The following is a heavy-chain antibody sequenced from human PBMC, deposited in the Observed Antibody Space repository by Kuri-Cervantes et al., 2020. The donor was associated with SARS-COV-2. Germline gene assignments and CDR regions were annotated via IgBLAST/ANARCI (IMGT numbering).Heavy chain of an antibody. CDR3: AKGGLDSGWGY. J-gene: IGHJ4*02. Sequence: GGSLRLSCAASGFTFSSYGMHWVRQAPGKGLEWVAVIWYDGSNKYYADSVKGRFTISRDNSKNTLYLQMNSLRDEDTAVYYCAKGGLDSGWGYWGQGTLGTVSS. D-gene: IGHD6-19*01. CDR2: IWYDGSNK. V-gene: IGHV3-33*06. CDR1: GFTFSSYG.